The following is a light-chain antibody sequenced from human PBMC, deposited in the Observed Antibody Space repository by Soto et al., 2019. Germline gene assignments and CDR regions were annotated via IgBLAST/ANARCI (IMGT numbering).Light chain of an antibody. J-gene: IGKJ3*01. Sequence: DIVMTQSPLSLPVTPGEPASISCRFSQSLLHSNGYNYLDWYLQKPGQSPQLLIYLGSNRASGVPDRFSGSGSGTDFTLKISRVEAEDVGVYYCMQALQTPCTFGPGTKVDIK. CDR2: LGS. V-gene: IGKV2-28*01. CDR3: MQALQTPCT. CDR1: QSLLHSNGYNY.